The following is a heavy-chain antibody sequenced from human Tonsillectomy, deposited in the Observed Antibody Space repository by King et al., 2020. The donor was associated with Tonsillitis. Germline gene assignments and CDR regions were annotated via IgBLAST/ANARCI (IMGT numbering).Heavy chain of an antibody. CDR3: ARDRYDAPQIYDFWSGSRDYYYMDV. J-gene: IGHJ6*03. V-gene: IGHV3-30*01. Sequence: VQLVESGGGVVQPGRSLRLSCAASGFTFSSYAMHWVRQAPGKGLEWVAVISYDGSNKYYADSVKGRFTISRDNSKNTLYLQMNSLRAEDTAVYYCARDRYDAPQIYDFWSGSRDYYYMDVWGKGTTVTVSS. CDR1: GFTFSSYA. CDR2: ISYDGSNK. D-gene: IGHD3-3*01.